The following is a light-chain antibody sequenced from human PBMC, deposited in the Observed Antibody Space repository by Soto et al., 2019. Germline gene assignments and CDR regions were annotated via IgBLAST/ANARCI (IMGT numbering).Light chain of an antibody. CDR3: QQYNSVSS. CDR2: STS. CDR1: QSISKW. V-gene: IGKV1-5*01. J-gene: IGKJ2*03. Sequence: IQMIQSPSTLSASLGETVTITCRAGQSISKWLSWYRQKPGQAPILLILSTSTLQLGVPSRFSGSGSGTEFTLTISNLQPDDSATYYCQQYNSVSSFGQGTRLVIE.